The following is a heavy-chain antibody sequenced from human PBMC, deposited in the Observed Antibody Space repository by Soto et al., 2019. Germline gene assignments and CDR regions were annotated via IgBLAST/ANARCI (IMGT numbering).Heavy chain of an antibody. CDR3: ARDIRQHLCGSYSCMDV. CDR1: GYTLTGYY. V-gene: IGHV1-2*02. Sequence: ASVKVSCKASGYTLTGYYMHWVRQAPGQGLEWMGWINPNSGGTNYAQKFQGRVTRTRDTSTRTAYMELSSLRSDDPAVYYCARDIRQHLCGSYSCMDVWRQVPTVTVSS. D-gene: IGHD2-15*01. J-gene: IGHJ6*02. CDR2: INPNSGGT.